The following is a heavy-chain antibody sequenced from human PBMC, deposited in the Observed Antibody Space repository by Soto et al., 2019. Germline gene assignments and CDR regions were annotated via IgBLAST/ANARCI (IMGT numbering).Heavy chain of an antibody. CDR1: GFTFSSYG. V-gene: IGHV3-33*08. Sequence: GGSLRLSCAASGFTFSSYGMHWVRQAPGKGLEWVAVIWYDGSNKYYADSVKGRFTISRDNSKNTLYLQMNSLRAEDTAVYYCARDRGRIYWYFDLWGRGTLVTVSS. J-gene: IGHJ2*01. D-gene: IGHD3-16*01. CDR2: IWYDGSNK. CDR3: ARDRGRIYWYFDL.